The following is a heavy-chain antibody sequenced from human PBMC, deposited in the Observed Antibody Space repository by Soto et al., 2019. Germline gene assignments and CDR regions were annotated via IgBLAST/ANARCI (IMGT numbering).Heavy chain of an antibody. Sequence: GGSLRLSCAASGFSFHTYSMSWVRQAPGKGLEWVGSINGPGDDTYYADSAKRRFTISRDNSKNTLYLQMNSLRSEDTALYYCAKKEEYDNVWGKSPLDWGQGTVVTV. V-gene: IGHV3-23*01. J-gene: IGHJ3*01. CDR3: AKKEEYDNVWGKSPLD. D-gene: IGHD3-16*01. CDR2: INGPGDDT. CDR1: GFSFHTYS.